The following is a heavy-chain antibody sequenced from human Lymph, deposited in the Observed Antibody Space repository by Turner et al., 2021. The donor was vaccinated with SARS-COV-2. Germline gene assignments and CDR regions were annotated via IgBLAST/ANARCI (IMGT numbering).Heavy chain of an antibody. D-gene: IGHD3-3*01. CDR1: GFTFSSYG. J-gene: IGHJ6*02. CDR3: AKVRSIFGVVIGGMDF. Sequence: QVQPVESGGGVVQPGRSLRLSCAASGFTFSSYGMHRVRQARGKGLEWVAVISYDGCNKCYADSVKGRFTISRDNTKKALYLQMNSLRAEDTAVYYCAKVRSIFGVVIGGMDFWGQGTTVTVSS. CDR2: ISYDGCNK. V-gene: IGHV3-30*18.